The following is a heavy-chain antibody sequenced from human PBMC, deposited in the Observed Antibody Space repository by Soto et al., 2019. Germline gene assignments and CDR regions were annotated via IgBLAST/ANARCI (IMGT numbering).Heavy chain of an antibody. J-gene: IGHJ5*02. Sequence: QVPLVQSGAEVKKPGSSVKVSCKASGGTFSSYAISWVRQAPGQGLEWMGGIIPIFGTANYAQKFQGRVTITADESTSTAYMELSSLRSEDTAVYYCARVRVGIVVVGGAFDPWGQGTLVTVSS. CDR3: ARVRVGIVVVGGAFDP. V-gene: IGHV1-69*01. CDR2: IIPIFGTA. CDR1: GGTFSSYA. D-gene: IGHD2-2*01.